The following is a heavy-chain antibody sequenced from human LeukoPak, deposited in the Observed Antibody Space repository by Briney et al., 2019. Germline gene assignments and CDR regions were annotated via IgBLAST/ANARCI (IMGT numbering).Heavy chain of an antibody. CDR1: GYTFTSYG. V-gene: IGHV1-18*01. CDR3: AKILAAAGPLDAFDI. D-gene: IGHD6-13*01. Sequence: GASVKVSCKASGYTFTSYGISWVRQAPGQGLEWMGWISAYKGNTNYAQKLQGRVTMTTDTSTSTAYMELRSLRSDDTAVYYCAKILAAAGPLDAFDIWGQGTMVTVSS. CDR2: ISAYKGNT. J-gene: IGHJ3*02.